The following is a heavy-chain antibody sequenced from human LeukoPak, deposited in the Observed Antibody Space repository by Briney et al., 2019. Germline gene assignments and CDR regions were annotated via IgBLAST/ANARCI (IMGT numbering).Heavy chain of an antibody. CDR3: ARESSLQLILFDY. V-gene: IGHV3-7*01. D-gene: IGHD6-6*01. J-gene: IGHJ4*02. CDR2: IKQDGSEK. CDR1: GFTFSSYW. Sequence: PGGSLRLSCAASGFTFSSYWMSWVRQAPGKGLEWVANIKQDGSEKYYVDSVKGRFTISRDNAKNSLYLQMNSLRAEDTAVYYCARESSLQLILFDYWGQGTLVTDSS.